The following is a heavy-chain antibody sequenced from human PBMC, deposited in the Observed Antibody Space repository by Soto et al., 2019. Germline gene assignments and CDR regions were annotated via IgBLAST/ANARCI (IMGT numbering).Heavy chain of an antibody. CDR3: ARLKSSYYDFWSGIAPANYYYYMDV. V-gene: IGHV3-11*01. D-gene: IGHD3-3*01. CDR1: GFTFSDYY. J-gene: IGHJ6*03. CDR2: ISSSGSTI. Sequence: GGSLRLSCAASGFTFSDYYMSWIRQAPGKGLEWVSYISSSGSTIYYADSVKGRFTISRDNAKNSLYLQMNSLRAEDTAVYYCARLKSSYYDFWSGIAPANYYYYMDVWGKGTTVTVSS.